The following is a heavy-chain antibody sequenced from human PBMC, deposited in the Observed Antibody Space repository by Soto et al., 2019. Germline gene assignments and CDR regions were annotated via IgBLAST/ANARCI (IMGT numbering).Heavy chain of an antibody. D-gene: IGHD3-9*01. CDR1: GFTFSSYG. Sequence: GGSLRLSCAASGFTFSSYGMHWVRQAPGKGLEWVAVISYDGSNKYYADSVKGRFTISRDNSKNTLYLQMNSLRAEDTAVYYCAKDESRGGYDILTGNYYYYYMDVWGKGTTVTVSS. V-gene: IGHV3-30*18. CDR3: AKDESRGGYDILTGNYYYYYMDV. CDR2: ISYDGSNK. J-gene: IGHJ6*03.